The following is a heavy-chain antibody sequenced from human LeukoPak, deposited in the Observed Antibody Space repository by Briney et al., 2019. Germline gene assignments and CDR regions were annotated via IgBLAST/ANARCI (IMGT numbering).Heavy chain of an antibody. J-gene: IGHJ4*02. CDR3: ARADLTIFGVVITNRYFDY. V-gene: IGHV3-74*01. CDR1: GFTFSSFW. Sequence: GGSLRLSCAASGFTFSSFWMHWVRQAPGKGLVWVSRINSDGSSTSYADSVKGRFTISRDNSKNTLYLQMNSLRAEDTAVYYCARADLTIFGVVITNRYFDYWGQGTLVTVSS. CDR2: INSDGSST. D-gene: IGHD3-3*01.